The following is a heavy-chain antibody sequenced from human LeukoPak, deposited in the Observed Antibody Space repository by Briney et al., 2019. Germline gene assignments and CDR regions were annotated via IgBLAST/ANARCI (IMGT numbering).Heavy chain of an antibody. D-gene: IGHD6-13*01. CDR3: ARDSSSSWYLDY. Sequence: GVSLRLSCAACGLTFSSYWMHLLEQAPGKGLVWVSRTNSDGSSTSYADSVKGRFTISRDNAKNTLYLQMNSLRAEDTAVYYCARDSSSSWYLDYWGQGTLVTVSS. CDR2: TNSDGSST. V-gene: IGHV3-74*01. J-gene: IGHJ4*02. CDR1: GLTFSSYW.